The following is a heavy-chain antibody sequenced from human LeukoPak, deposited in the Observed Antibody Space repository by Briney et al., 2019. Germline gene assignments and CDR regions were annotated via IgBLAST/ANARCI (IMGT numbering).Heavy chain of an antibody. J-gene: IGHJ4*02. CDR3: ARVTDETGQ. CDR1: GYTFTAYY. CDR2: INPDSGGT. Sequence: ASVKVSCTASGYTFTAYYLHWVRQAPGQGLEWMGWINPDSGGTNYVQKFQGRVTMTRDTSISTAYMELSGLSSDDTAVYYCARVTDETGQWGQGTLVTVSS. D-gene: IGHD2-21*02. V-gene: IGHV1-2*02.